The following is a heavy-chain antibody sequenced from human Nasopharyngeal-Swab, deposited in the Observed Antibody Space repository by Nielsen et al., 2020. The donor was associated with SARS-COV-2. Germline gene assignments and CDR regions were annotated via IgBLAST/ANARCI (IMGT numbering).Heavy chain of an antibody. CDR2: IGDKDHNYAT. Sequence: GESLKISCAASGFSFTNYAMYWVRQASGKGLEWVGRIGDKDHNYATTYGASVQGRFTISRDDSKNTAFLQMDSLKTEDTALYYCTTDFYFDYWGQGTLVTVSS. V-gene: IGHV3-73*01. J-gene: IGHJ4*02. CDR1: GFSFTNYA. CDR3: TTDFYFDY.